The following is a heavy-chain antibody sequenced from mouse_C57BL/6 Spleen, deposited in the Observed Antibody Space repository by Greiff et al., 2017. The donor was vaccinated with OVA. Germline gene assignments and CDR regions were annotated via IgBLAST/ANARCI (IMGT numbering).Heavy chain of an antibody. D-gene: IGHD1-1*01. CDR2: IDPSDSET. J-gene: IGHJ1*03. Sequence: QVQLQQPGAELVRPGSSVKLSCKASGYTFTSYWMHWVKQRPIQGLEWIGNIDPSDSETHYNQKFKDKATLTVDKSSSTAYMQLSSLTSEDSAVYYCARGDYYGSSTGYFDVWGTGTTVTVSS. CDR1: GYTFTSYW. V-gene: IGHV1-52*01. CDR3: ARGDYYGSSTGYFDV.